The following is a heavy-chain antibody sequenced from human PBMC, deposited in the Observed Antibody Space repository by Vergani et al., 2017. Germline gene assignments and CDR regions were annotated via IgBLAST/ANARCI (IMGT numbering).Heavy chain of an antibody. V-gene: IGHV1-18*04. D-gene: IGHD3-22*01. CDR3: ARSSYYDSSGTFDAFDI. Sequence: QVQLVQSGAEVKKPGASVKVSCKASGYTFTSYGISWVRPAPGQGLEWMGLISAYNGNTTYAQKLQGRVTMTTDTSTSTAYMELRSLRSDDRAVYYCARSSYYDSSGTFDAFDIWGQGTMVTVSS. J-gene: IGHJ3*02. CDR2: ISAYNGNT. CDR1: GYTFTSYG.